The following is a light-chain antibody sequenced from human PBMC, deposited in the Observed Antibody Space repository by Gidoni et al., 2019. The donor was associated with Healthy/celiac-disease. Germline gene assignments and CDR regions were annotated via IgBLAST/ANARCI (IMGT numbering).Light chain of an antibody. J-gene: IGLJ2*01. CDR2: DDS. Sequence: SYVLTQPPSVSVAPGKTARITCGGNNIGSKSVHWYQQKPGQAPVLVNYDDSDRPSGIPERFSGSNSGNTATLTISRVEAGDEADYYCQVWDSSSDHPVVFGGGTKLTVL. V-gene: IGLV3-21*04. CDR1: NIGSKS. CDR3: QVWDSSSDHPVV.